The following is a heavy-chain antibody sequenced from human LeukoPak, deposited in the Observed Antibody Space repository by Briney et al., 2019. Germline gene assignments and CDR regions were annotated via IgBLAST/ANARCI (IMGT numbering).Heavy chain of an antibody. CDR1: GYTFTGYY. Sequence: GASVKVSFKASGYTFTGYYMHWVRQAPGQGLEWMGWINPNSGGTNYAQKFQGRVTMTRDTSISTAYMELSRLRSDDTAVYYCARVYDSSGYLGWFDPWGQGTLVTVSS. V-gene: IGHV1-2*02. CDR2: INPNSGGT. CDR3: ARVYDSSGYLGWFDP. J-gene: IGHJ5*02. D-gene: IGHD3-22*01.